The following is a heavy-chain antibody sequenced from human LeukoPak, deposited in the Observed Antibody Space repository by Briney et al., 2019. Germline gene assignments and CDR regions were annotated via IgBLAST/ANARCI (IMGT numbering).Heavy chain of an antibody. Sequence: PSETLSLTCTVSGYSISSGYYWGWIRQPPGKGLEWIGSIYHSGSTYYNPSLKSRVTISVDTSKNQFSLKLSSLTAADTAVYYCARARNYYDSSGFYYEGDAFDIWGQGTMVTVSS. V-gene: IGHV4-38-2*02. CDR2: IYHSGST. D-gene: IGHD3-22*01. J-gene: IGHJ3*02. CDR1: GYSISSGYY. CDR3: ARARNYYDSSGFYYEGDAFDI.